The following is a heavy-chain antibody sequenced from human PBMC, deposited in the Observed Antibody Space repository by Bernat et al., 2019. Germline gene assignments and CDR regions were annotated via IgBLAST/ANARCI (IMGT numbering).Heavy chain of an antibody. D-gene: IGHD2-8*01. CDR3: ARIGTNGYYDY. J-gene: IGHJ4*01. Sequence: EVQLVESGEGLVQPGGSLRLSCAASGFTLSDYSMHWVRQAPGKGLEYVSAISGGGGSTYYADSVKGRFTISRDISKNTLYLEMGSLSAEDMAVYYCARIGTNGYYDYWGQGAPVTVSS. V-gene: IGHV3-64*02. CDR2: ISGGGGST. CDR1: GFTLSDYS.